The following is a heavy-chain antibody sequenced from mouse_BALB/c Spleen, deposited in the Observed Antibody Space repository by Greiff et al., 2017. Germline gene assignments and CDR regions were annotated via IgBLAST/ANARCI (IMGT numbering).Heavy chain of an antibody. V-gene: IGHV14-3*02. Sequence: VQLQQSGAELVKPGASVKLSCTASGFNIKDTYMHWVKQRPEQGLEWIGRIDPANGNTKYDPKFQGKATITADTSSNTAYLQLSSLTSEDTAVYYCASGGITTVVATDYWGQGTTLTVSS. J-gene: IGHJ2*01. CDR2: IDPANGNT. CDR3: ASGGITTVVATDY. D-gene: IGHD1-1*01. CDR1: GFNIKDTY.